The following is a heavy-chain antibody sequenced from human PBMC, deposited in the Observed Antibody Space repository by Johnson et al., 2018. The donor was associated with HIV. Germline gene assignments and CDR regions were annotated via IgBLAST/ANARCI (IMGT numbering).Heavy chain of an antibody. J-gene: IGHJ3*02. CDR1: GFTFSSYA. CDR2: ISYDGSNK. CDR3: VSSGCQRCAFDI. Sequence: QVQLVESGGGVVQPGRSLRLSCAASGFTFSSYAMHWVRQAPAKGLQWVAVISYDGSNKYYADSVKGRFTISRDNSKNTLYLQMNSLKAEDTAVYYCVSSGCQRCAFDIWGQGTMVTVSS. V-gene: IGHV3-30*14. D-gene: IGHD6-19*01.